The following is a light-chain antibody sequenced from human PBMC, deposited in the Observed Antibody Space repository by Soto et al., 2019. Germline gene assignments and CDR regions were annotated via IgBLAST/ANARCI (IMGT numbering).Light chain of an antibody. J-gene: IGKJ1*01. CDR3: QQYGHSPRT. Sequence: EIVMTQSPATLSVSPGERATLSCRASQSVSSYLAWYQQKPGQAPRLLIYAASARAIGIPDRFSGSGSGTDFTLTISRLEPEDFAVYYCQQYGHSPRTFGQGTKVDIK. CDR1: QSVSSY. CDR2: AAS. V-gene: IGKV3-20*01.